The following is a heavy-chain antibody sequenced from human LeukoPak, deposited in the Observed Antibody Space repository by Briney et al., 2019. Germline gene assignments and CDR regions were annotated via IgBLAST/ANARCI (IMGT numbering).Heavy chain of an antibody. CDR3: TSWGDTTAEYFQR. V-gene: IGHV3-23*01. J-gene: IGHJ1*01. D-gene: IGHD2-21*02. CDR1: GFTLSSYA. CDR2: ISGSGVSI. Sequence: GGSLRLSCAASGFTLSSYAMSWVRQAPGKGLEWVSAISGSGVSIYYADSVKGRFTISRDNAQNSMYLQMNSLRVEDTAVYYCTSWGDTTAEYFQRWGQGTLVTVSS.